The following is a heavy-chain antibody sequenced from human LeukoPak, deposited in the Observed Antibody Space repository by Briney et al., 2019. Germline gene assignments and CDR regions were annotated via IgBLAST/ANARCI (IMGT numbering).Heavy chain of an antibody. J-gene: IGHJ4*02. V-gene: IGHV4-59*08. D-gene: IGHD5-24*01. CDR1: DSSISTYY. CDR2: IYYRGST. CDR3: ARISPRDGYNYFDY. Sequence: PSEPLSLTCTAADSSISTYYGSWIRQPPGKGQEWIGYIYYRGSTNYNPSLKSRVTISADMSMNHSSLKRSTVPAADTAVYYCARISPRDGYNYFDYWGQGTLVTVSS.